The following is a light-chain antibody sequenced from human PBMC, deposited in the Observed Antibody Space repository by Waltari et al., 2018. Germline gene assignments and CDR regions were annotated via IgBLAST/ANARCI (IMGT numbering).Light chain of an antibody. CDR1: QNIGNN. CDR3: QNRRNWPLLT. J-gene: IGKJ4*01. Sequence: EVVLTQSPATLSLSPGDRATLPRRASQNIGNNLAWYQQKPGQAPRLLMNDGSNRATGVPSRFSVSGAGTDFTLTISSLEPEDFAVYYCQNRRNWPLLTFGGGTKVEIK. CDR2: DGS. V-gene: IGKV3-11*01.